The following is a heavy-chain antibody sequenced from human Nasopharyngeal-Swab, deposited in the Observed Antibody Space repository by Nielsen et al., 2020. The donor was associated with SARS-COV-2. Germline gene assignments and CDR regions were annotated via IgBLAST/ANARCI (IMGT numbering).Heavy chain of an antibody. Sequence: GESLKISCAASGFSFSTYWMHWVRQSPGTGLLWVSRIDTDGAITNYADSVKGRFTISRDNAKNTLYLQMNSLRADDTAVCYCARDVGGRDNYWGQGALVTVSS. V-gene: IGHV3-74*01. D-gene: IGHD2-15*01. CDR3: ARDVGGRDNY. CDR1: GFSFSTYW. CDR2: IDTDGAIT. J-gene: IGHJ4*02.